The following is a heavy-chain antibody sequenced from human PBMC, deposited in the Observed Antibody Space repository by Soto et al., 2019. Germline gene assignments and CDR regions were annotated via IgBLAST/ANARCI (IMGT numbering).Heavy chain of an antibody. Sequence: GPSVKVSCKASGYTFTSYGISWVRQAPGQGLEWMGWISAYNGNTKYAQKLQGRVTMTTDTSTSTAYMELRSLRSDDTAVYYCARDPRNTDRYYYYYGMDVWGQGTTVTVSS. J-gene: IGHJ6*02. D-gene: IGHD2-2*02. CDR1: GYTFTSYG. CDR3: ARDPRNTDRYYYYYGMDV. CDR2: ISAYNGNT. V-gene: IGHV1-18*01.